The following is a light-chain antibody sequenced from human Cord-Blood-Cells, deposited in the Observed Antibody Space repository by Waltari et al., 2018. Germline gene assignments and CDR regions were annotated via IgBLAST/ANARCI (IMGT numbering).Light chain of an antibody. CDR3: QQYYSTPFT. Sequence: DIVMTQAPDSLAVSPGERATIHCNSSQSVLYSSNNKNYLAWYQQKPGQPPKLLIYWASTRESGVPDRFSGSGSGTDFTLTISSLQAEDVAVYYCQQYYSTPFTFGPGTKVDIK. CDR1: QSVLYSSNNKNY. V-gene: IGKV4-1*01. J-gene: IGKJ3*01. CDR2: WAS.